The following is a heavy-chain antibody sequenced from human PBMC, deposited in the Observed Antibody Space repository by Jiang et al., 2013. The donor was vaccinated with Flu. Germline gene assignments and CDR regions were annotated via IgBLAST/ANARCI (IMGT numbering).Heavy chain of an antibody. Sequence: GVVQLGRSLRLSCAASGFTFSSYGMHWVRQAPGKGLEWVAVISYDGSNKYYADSVKGRFTISRDNSKNTLYLQMNSLRAEDTAVYYCARVEYDFWSGFSDYWGQGTLVTVSS. CDR2: ISYDGSNK. V-gene: IGHV3-33*05. J-gene: IGHJ4*02. CDR1: GFTFSSYG. D-gene: IGHD3-3*01. CDR3: ARVEYDFWSGFSDY.